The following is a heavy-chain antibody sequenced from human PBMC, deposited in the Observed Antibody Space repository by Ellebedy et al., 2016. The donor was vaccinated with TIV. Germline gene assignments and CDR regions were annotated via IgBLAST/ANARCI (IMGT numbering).Heavy chain of an antibody. CDR1: GYTFTSYY. Sequence: ASVKVSCKASGYTFTSYYMHWVRQAPGQGLEWMGIINPSGGSTSYAQKFQGRVTMTRDTSTSTVYMELSSLRSEDTAVYYCARGPLNLEIADPVEWFDPWGQGTLVTVSS. D-gene: IGHD6-13*01. CDR2: INPSGGST. V-gene: IGHV1-46*01. CDR3: ARGPLNLEIADPVEWFDP. J-gene: IGHJ5*02.